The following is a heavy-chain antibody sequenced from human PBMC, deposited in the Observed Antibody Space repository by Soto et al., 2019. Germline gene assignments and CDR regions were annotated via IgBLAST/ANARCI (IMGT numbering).Heavy chain of an antibody. CDR2: INSDGSST. V-gene: IGHV3-74*01. J-gene: IGHJ4*02. D-gene: IGHD3-10*01. CDR3: ANGGYYGSGSFDY. CDR1: GFTFRSYW. Sequence: EVQLVESGGGLVQPGGSLRLSCAASGFTFRSYWMPWVRQTPGKGLVWVSRINSDGSSTRYADSVKGRFTISRDNAKNTLYLQMNSLRAEDTAVYYCANGGYYGSGSFDYWGQGTLVTVSS.